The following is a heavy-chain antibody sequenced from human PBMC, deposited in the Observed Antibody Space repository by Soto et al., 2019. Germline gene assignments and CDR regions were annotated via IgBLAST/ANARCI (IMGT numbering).Heavy chain of an antibody. CDR3: ARGGSLWFGELSAYYYGMDV. CDR1: GYTLTGYY. V-gene: IGHV1-2*04. CDR2: IKPNSGDT. Sequence: ASVKVSCKASGYTLTGYYMHWVRQAPGQGLEWMGWIKPNSGDTNYAQKFQGWVTMTRDTSISTAYMELSRLRSDDTAVYYCARGGSLWFGELSAYYYGMDVWGQGTTVTVSS. J-gene: IGHJ6*02. D-gene: IGHD3-10*01.